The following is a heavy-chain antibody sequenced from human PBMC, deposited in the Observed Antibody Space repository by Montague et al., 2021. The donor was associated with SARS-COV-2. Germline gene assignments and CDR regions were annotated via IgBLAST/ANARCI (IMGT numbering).Heavy chain of an antibody. CDR3: ASPTYYYASSGADAFDI. CDR1: GGSISSSSYY. V-gene: IGHV4-39*01. D-gene: IGHD3-22*01. J-gene: IGHJ3*02. Sequence: SETLSLTCTVSGGSISSSSYYWAWIRQPPGKGLEWIGSIYYIGSTYYNPSLKSRVTISVDTSKNQFSLKLSSVTAADTAVYYCASPTYYYASSGADAFDIWGQGTMVTVSS. CDR2: IYYIGST.